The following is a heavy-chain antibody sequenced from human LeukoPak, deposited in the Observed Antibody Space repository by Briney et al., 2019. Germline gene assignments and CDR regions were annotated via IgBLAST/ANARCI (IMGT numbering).Heavy chain of an antibody. J-gene: IGHJ4*02. Sequence: GASVKVSCKASGYTFTSYYMHWVRQAHGQGLEWMGIINPSGGSTSYAQKFQGRVTMTRDTSTSTVYMELSSLRSEDTAVYYCARDKVGGSGLGSFDYWGQGTLVTVSS. CDR3: ARDKVGGSGLGSFDY. D-gene: IGHD3-10*01. CDR2: INPSGGST. CDR1: GYTFTSYY. V-gene: IGHV1-46*03.